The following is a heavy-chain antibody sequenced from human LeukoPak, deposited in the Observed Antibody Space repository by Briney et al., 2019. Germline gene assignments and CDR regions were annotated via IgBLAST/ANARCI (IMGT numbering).Heavy chain of an antibody. CDR2: FSGSGGST. CDR3: AKGLAVGTSYFDY. V-gene: IGHV3-23*01. Sequence: PGWSLTLCGAASGFTFSRYAMSWVRQAPGKGLEWVSGFSGSGGSTYYADSVKGRFTISRDNSKNTLYLQMNSLRAEDRAVYYCAKGLAVGTSYFDYWGQGTLVTVSS. CDR1: GFTFSRYA. D-gene: IGHD1-1*01. J-gene: IGHJ4*02.